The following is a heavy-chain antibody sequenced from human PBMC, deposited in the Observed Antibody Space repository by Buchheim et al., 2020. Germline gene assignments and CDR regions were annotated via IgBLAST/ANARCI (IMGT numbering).Heavy chain of an antibody. CDR1: GGTFSSYT. CDR3: ARGRWELLRGDAFDI. Sequence: QVQLVQSGAEVKKPGSSVKVSCKASGGTFSSYTISWVRQAPGQGLEWMGRIIPILGIANYAQKFQGRVTINADKSTRTAYIVLSNLKSEDTAVYYVARGRWELLRGDAFDILGQGT. D-gene: IGHD1-26*01. CDR2: IIPILGIA. V-gene: IGHV1-69*02. J-gene: IGHJ3*02.